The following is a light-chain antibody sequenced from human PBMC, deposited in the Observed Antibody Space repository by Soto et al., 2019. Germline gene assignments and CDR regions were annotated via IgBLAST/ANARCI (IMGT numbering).Light chain of an antibody. Sequence: EGATLCRRVRPSVTNYLAWSQQKPGQPHRLLVYGAFKRATGIPARFSGSGSGTAVTLTIRSLAPEDLAAYYSQQRTIWPTVRVGEGTRLEI. CDR1: PSVTNY. CDR3: QQRTIWPTVR. V-gene: IGKV3-11*01. J-gene: IGKJ5*01. CDR2: GAF.